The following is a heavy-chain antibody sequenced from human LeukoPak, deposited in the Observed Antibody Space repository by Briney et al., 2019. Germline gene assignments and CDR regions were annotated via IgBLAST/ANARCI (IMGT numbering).Heavy chain of an antibody. D-gene: IGHD1-26*01. CDR2: IKYDASST. V-gene: IGHV3-74*01. CDR1: GFTFSSHW. J-gene: IGHJ4*02. CDR3: ARGATYAYYQDY. Sequence: GGSLRLSCADSGFTFSSHWIHWVRQAPGKGLVWVSRIKYDASSTSYADSVKGRFTISRDNAKNTLYLQMNSLRAEDTAVYYCARGATYAYYQDYWGQGTLVTVSS.